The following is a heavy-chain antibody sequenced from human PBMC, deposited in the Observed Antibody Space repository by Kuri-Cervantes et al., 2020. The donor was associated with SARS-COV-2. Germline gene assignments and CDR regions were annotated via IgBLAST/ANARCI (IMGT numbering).Heavy chain of an antibody. D-gene: IGHD2-21*01. CDR2: ISYDGSKK. J-gene: IGHJ4*02. Sequence: LSLTCAASGFTFSSYSMNWVRQAPGKGLEWVAVISYDGSKKDYTASGKGRFTISRDNSQNTLYLQMKSLRTEDTALYYCARDRVGVHDSWGQGTLVTVSS. CDR3: ARDRVGVHDS. CDR1: GFTFSSYS. V-gene: IGHV3-30*03.